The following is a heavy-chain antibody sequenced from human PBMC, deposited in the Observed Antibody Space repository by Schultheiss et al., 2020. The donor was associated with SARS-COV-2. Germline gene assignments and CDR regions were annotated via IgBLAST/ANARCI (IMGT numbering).Heavy chain of an antibody. CDR2: IIPIFGTA. CDR1: GYTFTSYG. V-gene: IGHV1-18*01. D-gene: IGHD4-17*01. J-gene: IGHJ6*02. Sequence: ASVKVSCKASGYTFTSYGISWVRQAPGQGLEWMGGIIPIFGTANYAQKFQGRVTMTTDTSTSTAYMELRSLRSDDTAVYYCARHYGDYEMTHDPQYYYYYGMDVWGQGTTVTVSS. CDR3: ARHYGDYEMTHDPQYYYYYGMDV.